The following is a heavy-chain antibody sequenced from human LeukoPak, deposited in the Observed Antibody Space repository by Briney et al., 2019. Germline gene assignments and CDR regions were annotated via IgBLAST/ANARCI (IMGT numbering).Heavy chain of an antibody. CDR1: GFSFRSYA. V-gene: IGHV3-30*04. Sequence: GGSLRLSCAASGFSFRSYAMHRVRQAPGKGLEWVTFVSYDGSNKVYADSVKGRFTISRDNSRNTLNLQMNSLRVEDTAVYYCARGPYDIVATIDFWGQGTLVTVSS. CDR3: ARGPYDIVATIDF. J-gene: IGHJ4*02. D-gene: IGHD5-12*01. CDR2: VSYDGSNK.